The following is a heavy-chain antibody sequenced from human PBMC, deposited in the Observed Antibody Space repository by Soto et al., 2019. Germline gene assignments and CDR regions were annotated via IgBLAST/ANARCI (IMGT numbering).Heavy chain of an antibody. J-gene: IGHJ6*02. Sequence: QVQLVQSGAEVKKPGSSVKVSCKASGGTFSSYAISWVRQAPGQGLEWMGGIIPLFGTANYAQKFQGRVTITADKSTSTAYMELSSLRSEDTAVYYCARGAFLGSWYLRTNYYGMDVWGQGTTVTVSS. CDR1: GGTFSSYA. CDR3: ARGAFLGSWYLRTNYYGMDV. CDR2: IIPLFGTA. V-gene: IGHV1-69*06. D-gene: IGHD6-13*01.